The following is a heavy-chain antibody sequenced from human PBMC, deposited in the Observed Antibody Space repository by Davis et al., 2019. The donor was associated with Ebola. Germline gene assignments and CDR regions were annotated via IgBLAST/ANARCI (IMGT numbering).Heavy chain of an antibody. Sequence: SGPTLVTPTQTLTLTCTFSGFSLSSSAVGVTWIRQPPGKALEWLALIYWDDDKRYSPSLKSRLTITKDTSKNQVVLTMTNMDPVDTATYYCARMGGSGYYPYYFDYWGQGTLVTVSA. CDR2: IYWDDDK. D-gene: IGHD3-22*01. V-gene: IGHV2-5*02. CDR3: ARMGGSGYYPYYFDY. CDR1: GFSLSSSAVG. J-gene: IGHJ4*02.